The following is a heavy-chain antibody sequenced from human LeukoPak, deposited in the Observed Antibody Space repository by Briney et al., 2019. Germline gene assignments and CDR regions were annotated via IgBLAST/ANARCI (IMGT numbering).Heavy chain of an antibody. Sequence: SETLSLTCTVSGGSISSYYWSWIRQPPGKGLEWIGYIYYSGSTNYNPSLKSRVTMSVDTSRNQFSLMLTSVTAADTAVYYCARDRGSGYYWFDPWGQGTLVTVSS. CDR2: IYYSGST. V-gene: IGHV4-59*12. D-gene: IGHD5-12*01. CDR1: GGSISSYY. CDR3: ARDRGSGYYWFDP. J-gene: IGHJ5*02.